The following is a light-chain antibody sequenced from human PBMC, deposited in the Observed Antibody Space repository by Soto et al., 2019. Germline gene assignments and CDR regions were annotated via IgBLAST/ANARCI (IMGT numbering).Light chain of an antibody. CDR2: RNN. Sequence: QSVLTQPPSASGTPGQRVAISCSGSSSNIGTNYVYWYQQLPGTAPKLLIYRNNQRPSGVPDRFSGSKSGTSASLAISGLRSEDEADYYCAAWDDSRSAPWVFGGGTKLTVL. J-gene: IGLJ3*02. V-gene: IGLV1-47*01. CDR1: SSNIGTNY. CDR3: AAWDDSRSAPWV.